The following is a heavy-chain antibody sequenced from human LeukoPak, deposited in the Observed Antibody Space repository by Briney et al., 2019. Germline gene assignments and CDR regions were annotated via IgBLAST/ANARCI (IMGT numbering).Heavy chain of an antibody. D-gene: IGHD3-16*01. CDR3: AREGSDGYLFDY. V-gene: IGHV6-1*01. Sequence: SQTLSLTCAISGDSVSSNSATWDWFRQSPSRGLEWLGRTYYRSKWYNDYAVSVKSRVTINPDTSKNQFSLQLNSVTPEDTAVYYCAREGSDGYLFDYWGQGSLVIVSS. J-gene: IGHJ4*02. CDR1: GDSVSSNSAT. CDR2: TYYRSKWYN.